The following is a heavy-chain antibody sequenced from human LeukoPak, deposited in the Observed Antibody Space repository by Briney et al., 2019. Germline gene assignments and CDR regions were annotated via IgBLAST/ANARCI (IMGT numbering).Heavy chain of an antibody. J-gene: IGHJ6*03. CDR1: GGSFSGYY. V-gene: IGHV4-34*01. Sequence: SETLSLTCAVYGGSFSGYYWSWVRQPPGKGLEWIGEINHSGSTNYNPSLKSRVTISVDTSKNQFSLKLSSVTAADTAVYYCARGDILTGYSYYMDVWGKGTTVTVSS. CDR2: INHSGST. CDR3: ARGDILTGYSYYMDV. D-gene: IGHD3-9*01.